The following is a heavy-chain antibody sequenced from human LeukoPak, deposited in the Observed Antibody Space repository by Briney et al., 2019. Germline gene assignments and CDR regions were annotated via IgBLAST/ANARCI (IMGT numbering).Heavy chain of an antibody. CDR2: ISDSGGTT. D-gene: IGHD3-10*01. CDR3: TKAAMARTVFIHGMHV. CDR1: GFTFSNYG. J-gene: IGHJ6*02. V-gene: IGHV3-23*01. Sequence: GGSLRLSCAASGFTFSNYGMSCVRQPPGEGLEWVSGISDSGGTTYYADSVKGRFTISRNNSRNALYLQMNSMRDEDTAVYHCTKAAMARTVFIHGMHVWGQGTTVTVSS.